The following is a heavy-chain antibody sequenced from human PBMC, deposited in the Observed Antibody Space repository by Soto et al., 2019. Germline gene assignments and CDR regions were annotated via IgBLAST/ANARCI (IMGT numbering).Heavy chain of an antibody. CDR1: GGTFSSYA. CDR2: IIPIFGTA. Sequence: ASVKVSCKASGGTFSSYAISWVRQAPGQGLEWMGGIIPIFGTANYAQKFQGRVTITADESTSTAYMELSSLRSEDTAVYYCASAIIVGATTVIYYYGMDVWGQGTTVTVSS. D-gene: IGHD1-26*01. V-gene: IGHV1-69*13. J-gene: IGHJ6*02. CDR3: ASAIIVGATTVIYYYGMDV.